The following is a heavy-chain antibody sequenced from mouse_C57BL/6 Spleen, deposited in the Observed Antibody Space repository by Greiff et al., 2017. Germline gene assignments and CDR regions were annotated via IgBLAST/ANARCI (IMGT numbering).Heavy chain of an antibody. CDR1: GYTFTTYP. V-gene: IGHV1-47*01. CDR2: FHPYNDDT. J-gene: IGHJ4*01. CDR3: ATHASPHYAMDY. Sequence: VQGVESGAELVKPGASVKMSCKASGYTFTTYPLEWMKQNHGKSLEWIGNFHPYNDDTNYNEKFKGKATLTVEKSSSTVYLELSRLTSDDSAVYYCATHASPHYAMDYWGQGTSVTVSS.